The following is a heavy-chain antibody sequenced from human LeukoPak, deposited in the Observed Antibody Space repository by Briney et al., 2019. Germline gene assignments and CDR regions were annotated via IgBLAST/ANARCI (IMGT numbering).Heavy chain of an antibody. V-gene: IGHV3-23*01. Sequence: GGSLRLSCAASGFTFSSYAMSWVRQAPGKGLEWVSTISDSDYTTYYADSEKGRFTISRDNSKNTLYLQMNSLRAEDTAVYYCAKKGYYDGSGYYMYYFDHWGQGTLVTVSS. J-gene: IGHJ4*02. D-gene: IGHD3-22*01. CDR2: ISDSDYTT. CDR3: AKKGYYDGSGYYMYYFDH. CDR1: GFTFSSYA.